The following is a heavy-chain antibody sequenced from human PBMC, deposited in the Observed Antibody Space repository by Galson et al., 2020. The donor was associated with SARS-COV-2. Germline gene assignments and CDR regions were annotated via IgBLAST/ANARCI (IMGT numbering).Heavy chain of an antibody. J-gene: IGHJ6*02. CDR2: LYTGGSA. V-gene: IGHV3-53*01. Sequence: GSLRLSCAASGFAVSDTYMSWIRQAPGKGLEWVALLYTGGSASYTGSVKGRFTISRDNSKNSLYLHMNSRRLEDTAVYYCARDPYSGGWTNYYYFGMDVWGQGTTVTVSS. D-gene: IGHD6-19*01. CDR1: GFAVSDTY. CDR3: ARDPYSGGWTNYYYFGMDV.